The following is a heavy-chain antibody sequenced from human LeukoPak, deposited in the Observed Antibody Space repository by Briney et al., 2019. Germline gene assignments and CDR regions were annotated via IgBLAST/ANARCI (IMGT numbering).Heavy chain of an antibody. Sequence: GRSLRLSCAASGSTFSGYAMHWVRQAPGKGLEWVGFIRSKAYGGTTEYAASVKGRFTISRDDSKSIAYLQMNSLKTEDTAVYYCTRDYYYYDSSGFDYRGQGTLVTVSS. CDR3: TRDYYYYDSSGFDY. CDR2: IRSKAYGGTT. D-gene: IGHD3-22*01. V-gene: IGHV3-49*04. J-gene: IGHJ4*02. CDR1: GSTFSGYA.